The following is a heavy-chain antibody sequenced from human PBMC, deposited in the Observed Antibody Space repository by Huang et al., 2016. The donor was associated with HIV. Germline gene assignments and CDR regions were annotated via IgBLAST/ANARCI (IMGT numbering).Heavy chain of an antibody. V-gene: IGHV4-34*01. D-gene: IGHD6-19*01. Sequence: QVQLSQWGAGPLRPSATLSLTCGVSGGSLHGYYWNWLRQSPGRGLEWSGEVNHGGSTKYNPSLKSRVTISVDTAKIQFSLNLTSVTATDTADYYCATSRSGSGWFLDIWGRGTLVSVS. CDR1: GGSLHGYY. J-gene: IGHJ2*01. CDR2: VNHGGST. CDR3: ATSRSGSGWFLDI.